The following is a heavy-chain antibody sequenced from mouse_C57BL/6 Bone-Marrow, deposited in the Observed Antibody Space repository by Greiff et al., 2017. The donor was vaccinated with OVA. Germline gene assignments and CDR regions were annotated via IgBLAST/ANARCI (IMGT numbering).Heavy chain of an antibody. V-gene: IGHV1-55*01. CDR2: IYPGSGST. CDR1: GYTFTSYC. CDR3: ARRYYGYDGAWFAY. D-gene: IGHD2-2*01. Sequence: QVQLQQPGAELVKPGASVKMSCKASGYTFTSYCITWVKQRPGQGLEWIGDIYPGSGSTNYNEKFKSKATLTVDTSSSTAYMQLSSLTSEDSAVYYCARRYYGYDGAWFAYWGQGTLVTVSA. J-gene: IGHJ3*01.